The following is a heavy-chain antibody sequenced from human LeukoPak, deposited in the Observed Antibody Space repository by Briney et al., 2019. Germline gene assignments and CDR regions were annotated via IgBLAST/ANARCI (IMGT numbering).Heavy chain of an antibody. Sequence: PGRSLRLSCAASGFTFSSYGMHWVRQAPGKGLEWVAVIWYDGSNKYYADSVKGRFTISRDNSKNTLYLQMNSLRAEDTAVYYCARDGVAYCGGDCYPHDYRGQGTLVTVSS. CDR3: ARDGVAYCGGDCYPHDY. CDR2: IWYDGSNK. CDR1: GFTFSSYG. D-gene: IGHD2-21*02. V-gene: IGHV3-33*01. J-gene: IGHJ4*02.